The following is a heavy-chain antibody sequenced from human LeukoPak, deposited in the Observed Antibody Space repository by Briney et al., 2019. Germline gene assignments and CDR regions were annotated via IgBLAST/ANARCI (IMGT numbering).Heavy chain of an antibody. D-gene: IGHD2-21*01. CDR3: ASPIRDYFDY. CDR2: VSNTGDTV. V-gene: IGHV3-11*04. CDR1: GFTFSDHY. J-gene: IGHJ4*02. Sequence: GGSLRLSCAASGFTFSDHYMSWIRQAPGKGLEWISHVSNTGDTVSYADSVKGRFYISRDNAKNSLYLQMNSLIAEDTAVYYCASPIRDYFDYWGQGTLVTVSS.